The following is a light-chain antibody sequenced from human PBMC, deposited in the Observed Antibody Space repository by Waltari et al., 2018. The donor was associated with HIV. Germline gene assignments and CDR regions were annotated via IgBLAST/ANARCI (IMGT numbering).Light chain of an antibody. V-gene: IGLV2-14*03. CDR1: SSDVGGYNY. CDR2: DVS. Sequence: QSALTQPASVSGSPGPSINISCIATSSDVGGYNYVSWYQQHPGKAPKLMIYDVSNRPSGVSVRFSVSKSGNTASLTISGLQAEDEADYYCSSYTNSSTLEVFGTGTKVTVL. J-gene: IGLJ1*01. CDR3: SSYTNSSTLEV.